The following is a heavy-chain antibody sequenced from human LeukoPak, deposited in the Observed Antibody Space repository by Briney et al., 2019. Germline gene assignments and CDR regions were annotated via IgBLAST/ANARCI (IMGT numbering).Heavy chain of an antibody. D-gene: IGHD5-12*01. Sequence: GGSLRLSCAASGLTVRDNYMSWVRQSPGKGLEWVSVIYSDGSTYYADSVKGRFTISRDNSKNTLYLQMNSLRAEDTAVYYCAKDFPRVATLYYFDYWGQGTLVTVSS. CDR3: AKDFPRVATLYYFDY. CDR2: IYSDGST. CDR1: GLTVRDNY. J-gene: IGHJ4*02. V-gene: IGHV3-53*01.